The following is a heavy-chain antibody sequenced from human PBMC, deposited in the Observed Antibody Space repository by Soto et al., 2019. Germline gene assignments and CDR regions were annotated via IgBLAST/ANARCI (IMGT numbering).Heavy chain of an antibody. Sequence: PGGSLIHSCSASGFTFSIYAMSWVRQTPGKGLEWVSAISGSGGSTYYADSVKGRFTISRDNSKNTLYLQMNSLRAEDTAVYYCAKDQQWLVGYGMDVWDQGTTVTVS. CDR3: AKDQQWLVGYGMDV. CDR2: ISGSGGST. V-gene: IGHV3-23*01. J-gene: IGHJ6*02. CDR1: GFTFSIYA. D-gene: IGHD6-19*01.